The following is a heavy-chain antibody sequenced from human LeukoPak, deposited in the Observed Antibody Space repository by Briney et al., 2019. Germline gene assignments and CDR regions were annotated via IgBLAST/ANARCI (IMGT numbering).Heavy chain of an antibody. Sequence: SETLSLTCTVSGGSISSSSYYWGWIRQPPGKGLEWIGCIYYSGSTYYNPSLKSRVTISVDTSKNQFSLKLSSVTAADTAVYYCARQDIVVVPAAGRDVWGKGTTVTVSS. V-gene: IGHV4-39*01. CDR3: ARQDIVVVPAAGRDV. CDR1: GGSISSSSYY. J-gene: IGHJ6*04. D-gene: IGHD2-2*01. CDR2: IYYSGST.